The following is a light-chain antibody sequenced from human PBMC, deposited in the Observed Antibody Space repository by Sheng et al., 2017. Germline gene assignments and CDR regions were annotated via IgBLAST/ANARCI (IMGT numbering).Light chain of an antibody. CDR2: AAS. CDR1: QSISSY. Sequence: DIQMTQSPSSLSASVGDRVTITCRASQSISSYLNWYQQKPGKAPKLLIYAASSLQSGVPSRFSGSGSGTDFTLTISSLQPEDFATYYCQQSYSSPRAFGPRDRKWIS. CDR3: QQSYSSPRA. J-gene: IGKJ3*01. V-gene: IGKV1-39*01.